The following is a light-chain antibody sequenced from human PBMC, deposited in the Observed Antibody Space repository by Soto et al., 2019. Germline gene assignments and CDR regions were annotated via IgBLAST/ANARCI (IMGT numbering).Light chain of an antibody. Sequence: QSVLTQSSSASASLGSSVKLTCTLSSGHSSYIIAWHQQQPGKAPRFLMKLEQSGSYSKGSGLPDRFSGSSSGADRYLTISNLQFEDEADYYCETWDTNTWVFGGGTKLTVL. J-gene: IGLJ3*02. CDR2: LEQSGSY. V-gene: IGLV4-60*02. CDR1: SGHSSYI. CDR3: ETWDTNTWV.